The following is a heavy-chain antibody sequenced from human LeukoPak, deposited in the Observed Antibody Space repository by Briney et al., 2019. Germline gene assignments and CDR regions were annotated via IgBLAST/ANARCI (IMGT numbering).Heavy chain of an antibody. CDR1: GYSISSGYY. V-gene: IGHV4-38-2*01. D-gene: IGHD6-19*01. J-gene: IGHJ3*02. CDR3: VRDQWLAAFDI. CDR2: IYHSGST. Sequence: SETLSLTCAVSGYSISSGYYWGWIRQPPGKGREWIGSIYHSGSTYYNPSLKSRVTISVDTSKNQFSLKLSSVTAADTAVYYCVRDQWLAAFDIWGQGTMVTVSS.